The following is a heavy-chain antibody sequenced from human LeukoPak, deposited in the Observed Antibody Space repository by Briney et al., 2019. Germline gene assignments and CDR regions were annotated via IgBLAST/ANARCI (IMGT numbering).Heavy chain of an antibody. CDR2: INPNSGGT. D-gene: IGHD3-10*01. CDR3: ARDTWFGEPYYNWFDP. Sequence: ASVKVSCKASGYTFTGYYMHWVRQAPGQGLEWMGWINPNSGGTNYAQKFQGRVTMTRDTSISTAYVELSRLRSDDTAVYYCARDTWFGEPYYNWFDPWGQGTLVTVSS. CDR1: GYTFTGYY. J-gene: IGHJ5*02. V-gene: IGHV1-2*02.